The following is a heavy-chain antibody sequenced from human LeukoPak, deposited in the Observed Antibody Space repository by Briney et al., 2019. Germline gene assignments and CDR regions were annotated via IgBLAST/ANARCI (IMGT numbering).Heavy chain of an antibody. J-gene: IGHJ3*02. Sequence: GASVKVSCKASGYTFTSYYMHWVRQAPGQGLEWMGIINPSGGSTSYAQKFQGRVTMTRGMSTSTVYMELSSLRSEDTAGYYCAREGPLAENEAGSTFDIWGQGTMVTVSS. CDR1: GYTFTSYY. CDR2: INPSGGST. D-gene: IGHD2-2*01. V-gene: IGHV1-46*01. CDR3: AREGPLAENEAGSTFDI.